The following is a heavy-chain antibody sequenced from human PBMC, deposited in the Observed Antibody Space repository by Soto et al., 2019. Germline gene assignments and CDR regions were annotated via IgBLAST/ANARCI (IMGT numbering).Heavy chain of an antibody. D-gene: IGHD3-3*01. V-gene: IGHV3-48*01. CDR2: ISSSSSTI. CDR3: ARDFGIYAFDI. Sequence: GGSLRLSCAASGFTFSSYSMNWVRQAPGKGLEWVSYISSSSSTIYYADSVKGRFTISRDNAKNSLYLQMNSLRAEDTAVYYCARDFGIYAFDIWGQGTMVTVSS. CDR1: GFTFSSYS. J-gene: IGHJ3*02.